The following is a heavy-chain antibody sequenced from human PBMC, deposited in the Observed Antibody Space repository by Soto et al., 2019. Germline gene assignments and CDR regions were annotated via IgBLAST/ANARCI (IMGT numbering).Heavy chain of an antibody. J-gene: IGHJ3*02. V-gene: IGHV3-7*01. CDR3: ARSMGWRDTFDI. CDR2: IKGDGIER. Sequence: PGGSLRLSCAASGFTFSRSWMTWVRQAPGKGLEWLANIKGDGIERYYLDSVKGRFTISRDNAKNSLYLRINSLRAEDTAVYYCARSMGWRDTFDIWGQGTVVTVSS. CDR1: GFTFSRSW. D-gene: IGHD3-10*01.